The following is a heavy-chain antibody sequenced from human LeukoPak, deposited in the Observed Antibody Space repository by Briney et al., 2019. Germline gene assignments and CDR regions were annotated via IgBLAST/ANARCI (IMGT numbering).Heavy chain of an antibody. D-gene: IGHD3-10*01. CDR3: AQVGSWDAFDI. CDR1: GFSLSTSGVG. J-gene: IGHJ3*02. CDR2: IYWDDDK. V-gene: IGHV2-5*02. Sequence: ESGPTLVKPTQTLTLTCTFSGFSLSTSGVGVGWIRQPPGKVLEWLALIYWDDDKRYSPSLKSRLTITKDTSKNQVVLTMTNMDPVDTATYYCAQVGSWDAFDIWGQGTMVTVSS.